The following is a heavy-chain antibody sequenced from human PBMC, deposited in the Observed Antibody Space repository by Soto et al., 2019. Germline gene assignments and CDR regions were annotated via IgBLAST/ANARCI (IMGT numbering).Heavy chain of an antibody. CDR3: AKDSTDYYDSSGYPDY. Sequence: SLRLSCAASGFTFDDYAMHWVRQAPGKGLEWVSGISWNSGSIGYADSVKGRFTIARDHAKNSLYLQMNSLRAEDTALYYCAKDSTDYYDSSGYPDYWGQGTLVTGSS. CDR1: GFTFDDYA. D-gene: IGHD3-22*01. CDR2: ISWNSGSI. J-gene: IGHJ4*02. V-gene: IGHV3-9*01.